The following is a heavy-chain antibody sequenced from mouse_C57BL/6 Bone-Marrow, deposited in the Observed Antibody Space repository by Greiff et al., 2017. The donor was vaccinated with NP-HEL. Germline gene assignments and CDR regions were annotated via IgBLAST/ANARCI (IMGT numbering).Heavy chain of an antibody. D-gene: IGHD2-2*01. CDR1: GFTFSDYY. V-gene: IGHV5-12*01. CDR2: ISNGGGST. CDR3: ARDGVYGYDHAMDY. J-gene: IGHJ4*01. Sequence: EVKVVESGGGLVQPGGSLKLSCAASGFTFSDYYMYWVRQTPEKRLEWVGYISNGGGSTYYPDTLKGRFTLARDNAKNTQYLQRSRLKSEDSAMYYCARDGVYGYDHAMDYWGQGTSVTVSS.